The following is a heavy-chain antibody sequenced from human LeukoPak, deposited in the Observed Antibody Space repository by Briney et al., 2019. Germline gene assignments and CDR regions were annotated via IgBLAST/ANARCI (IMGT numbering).Heavy chain of an antibody. CDR2: ISGSGGST. CDR1: GFTFSSYA. Sequence: GGSLRLSCAASGFTFSSYAMSWVRQAPGKGLEWVSAISGSGGSTYYADSVKGRFTISRDSSKNTLYLQMNSLRAEDTAVYYCAKAYYYDSSGYYDRFDYWGQGTLVTVSS. CDR3: AKAYYYDSSGYYDRFDY. J-gene: IGHJ4*02. V-gene: IGHV3-23*01. D-gene: IGHD3-22*01.